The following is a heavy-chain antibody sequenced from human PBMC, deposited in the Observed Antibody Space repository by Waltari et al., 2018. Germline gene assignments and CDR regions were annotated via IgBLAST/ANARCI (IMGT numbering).Heavy chain of an antibody. CDR2: ISVSGGIT. CDR3: ASSLYGDYTQIWGRVFDY. D-gene: IGHD4-17*01. CDR1: GFTFRSYA. Sequence: VQLLESGGGLVQSGGSLRLSCAASGFTFRSYAMNWVRQAPGKGVEWVSFISVSGGITDYADSVKGRFTSSRDNSKNTLYLQMNNLRVEDTAVYYCASSLYGDYTQIWGRVFDYWGQGTLVTVSS. V-gene: IGHV3-23*01. J-gene: IGHJ4*02.